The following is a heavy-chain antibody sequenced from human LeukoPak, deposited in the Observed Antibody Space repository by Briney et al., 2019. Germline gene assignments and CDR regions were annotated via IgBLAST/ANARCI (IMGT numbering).Heavy chain of an antibody. CDR2: ISGSGGST. Sequence: GGSLRLSCAASGFTFSNYAMSWVRQAPGKGLEWVSAISGSGGSTYYADSVKGRFTISRDNSKNTLYLQMNSLRAEDTAVYYCAKDYYDSSGYYATGFDYWGQGTLVTVSS. CDR3: AKDYYDSSGYYATGFDY. D-gene: IGHD3-22*01. J-gene: IGHJ4*02. CDR1: GFTFSNYA. V-gene: IGHV3-23*01.